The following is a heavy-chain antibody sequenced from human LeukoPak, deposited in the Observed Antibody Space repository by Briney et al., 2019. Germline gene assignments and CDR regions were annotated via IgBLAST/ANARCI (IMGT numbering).Heavy chain of an antibody. CDR2: ISGSGGST. V-gene: IGHV3-23*01. Sequence: GGSLRLSCAASGFSFGSYAMSWVRQAPGKGLEWVSAISGSGGSTYYADSVKGRFTISRDNSKNTLYMQMNSLRAEDTAVYYCAKDQSADDFWSGYYNYWGQGTLVTVSS. CDR1: GFSFGSYA. CDR3: AKDQSADDFWSGYYNY. J-gene: IGHJ4*02. D-gene: IGHD3-3*01.